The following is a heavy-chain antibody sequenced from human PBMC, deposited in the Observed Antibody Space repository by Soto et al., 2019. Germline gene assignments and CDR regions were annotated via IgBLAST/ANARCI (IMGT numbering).Heavy chain of an antibody. CDR3: GRGHSHASGPARGYMDV. D-gene: IGHD3-10*01. J-gene: IGHJ6*03. CDR2: IYVSGNT. V-gene: IGHV3-66*01. Sequence: EVQLVESGGGLVLPGESLRLSCAASGFTVSGNYMIWVRQAPGKGLEWVSTIYVSGNTNYADSVKGRFTISRDISKNTLYLQMTSLGAEDTAVYYCGRGHSHASGPARGYMDVWGKGTTVTVSS. CDR1: GFTVSGNY.